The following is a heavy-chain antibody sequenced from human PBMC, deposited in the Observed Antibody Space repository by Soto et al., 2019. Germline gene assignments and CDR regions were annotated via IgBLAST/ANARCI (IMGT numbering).Heavy chain of an antibody. CDR2: IKTSADGGAT. CDR1: GFTFNTAW. D-gene: IGHD2-15*01. V-gene: IGHV3-15*07. CDR3: TTGSVEGV. Sequence: GGSPRLSCAASGFTFNTAWMNWVRQAPGEGLEWVGRIKTSADGGATDYAAPVQGRFTISRDDSKNALYLHMNSLKTEDTAVYYCTTGSVEGVWGQGTTVTVSS. J-gene: IGHJ6*02.